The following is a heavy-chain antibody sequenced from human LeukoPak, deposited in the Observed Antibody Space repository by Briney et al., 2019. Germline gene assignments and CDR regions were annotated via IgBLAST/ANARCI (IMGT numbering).Heavy chain of an antibody. V-gene: IGHV1-2*02. J-gene: IGHJ3*02. CDR1: GYTFTGHY. CDR2: IYPKTGGT. Sequence: ASVKVSCKASGYTFTGHYMHWVRQAPGQGLELMGWIYPKTGGTIYAQKFQTRVTMTRDTSITTAFMELNILKSDDTAVYYCVRDGYSGGAFDIWGQGTMVTVSS. CDR3: VRDGYSGGAFDI. D-gene: IGHD5-12*01.